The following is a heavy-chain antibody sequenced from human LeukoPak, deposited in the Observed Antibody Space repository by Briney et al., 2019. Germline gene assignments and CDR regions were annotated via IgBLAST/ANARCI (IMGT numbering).Heavy chain of an antibody. CDR3: ARYDSLKRGADY. Sequence: GASVKVSCKASGGTFSSYAISWVRQAPGQGLEWMGGIIPIFGTANYAQKFQGRVTITADESTSTAYMELSSLRSEDTAVYYCARYDSLKRGADYWGQGTLVTVSS. D-gene: IGHD3-22*01. CDR2: IIPIFGTA. V-gene: IGHV1-69*13. CDR1: GGTFSSYA. J-gene: IGHJ4*02.